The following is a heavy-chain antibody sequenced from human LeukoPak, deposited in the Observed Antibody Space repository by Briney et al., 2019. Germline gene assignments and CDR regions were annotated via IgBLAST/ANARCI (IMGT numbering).Heavy chain of an antibody. J-gene: IGHJ4*02. D-gene: IGHD3-10*01. CDR1: GFSFSSYG. Sequence: GGSLRLSCAGSGFSFSSYGMHWVRQAPDKGLEWLGYIWYDGSNPDYVDTVKGRFTISRDNSKNTVYLQMNSLRAEDTAVYHCARFVGSDYTGSFDLWGQGTPVTVSS. CDR3: ARFVGSDYTGSFDL. V-gene: IGHV3-33*01. CDR2: IWYDGSNP.